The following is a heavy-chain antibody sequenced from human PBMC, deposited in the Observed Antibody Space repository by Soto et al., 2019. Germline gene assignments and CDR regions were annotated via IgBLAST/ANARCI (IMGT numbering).Heavy chain of an antibody. Sequence: PSETLSLTCTVSGDSISSYYCSWIRQPPGKVLEWIGYIYYSGDTNYNSSLKSRVTISVDTSKNQFSLKLSSVTAADTAVYYCVRVGRYDDSGYSTYYFDYWSQGTLVTVSS. CDR2: IYYSGDT. CDR1: GDSISSYY. J-gene: IGHJ4*02. V-gene: IGHV4-59*01. D-gene: IGHD3-22*01. CDR3: VRVGRYDDSGYSTYYFDY.